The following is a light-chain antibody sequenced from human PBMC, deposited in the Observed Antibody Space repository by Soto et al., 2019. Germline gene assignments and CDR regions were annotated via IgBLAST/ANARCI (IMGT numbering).Light chain of an antibody. CDR2: DAS. V-gene: IGKV3-11*01. CDR3: QQYNNWPPWT. CDR1: QSVSSY. Sequence: EIVLTQSPATLSLSPGERATLSCRASQSVSSYLAWYQQKPGQAPRLLIYDASNRATGIPARFSGSGSGPELNPKIRRLQSEDFAVYYCQQYNNWPPWTFGQGTKVDIK. J-gene: IGKJ1*01.